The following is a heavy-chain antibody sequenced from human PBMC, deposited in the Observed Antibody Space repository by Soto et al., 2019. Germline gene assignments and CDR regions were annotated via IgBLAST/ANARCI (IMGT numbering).Heavy chain of an antibody. CDR3: ARVSGDYLAYRMVV. D-gene: IGHD3-3*01. J-gene: IGHJ6*02. Sequence: GESLKISCNGSGYRFTTYWIAWVRQMTGKGLEWMGIVYPHDSDTRYSPSFQGQVTISADESITTAYLQWSSLKASDTAMYYCARVSGDYLAYRMVVWGQGTRVTVYS. V-gene: IGHV5-51*01. CDR1: GYRFTTYW. CDR2: VYPHDSDT.